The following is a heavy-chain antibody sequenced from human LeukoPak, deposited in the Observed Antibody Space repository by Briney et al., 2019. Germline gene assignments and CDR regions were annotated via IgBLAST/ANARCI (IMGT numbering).Heavy chain of an antibody. CDR2: IGSSSSYI. V-gene: IGHV3-21*01. J-gene: IGHJ4*02. D-gene: IGHD3-10*01. CDR1: GFTFSSYS. Sequence: GGSLRLSCAASGFTFSSYSMNWVRQAPGKGLEWVSSIGSSSSYIYYADSVKGRFTISRDNAKNSLYLQMNSLRAEDTAVYYCARVQGYYYGSGSPFDYWGQGTLVTVSS. CDR3: ARVQGYYYGSGSPFDY.